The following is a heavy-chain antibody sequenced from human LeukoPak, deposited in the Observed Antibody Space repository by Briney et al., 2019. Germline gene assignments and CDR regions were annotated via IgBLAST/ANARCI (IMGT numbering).Heavy chain of an antibody. CDR2: INAGNGNT. D-gene: IGHD5-12*01. CDR3: ARAPSPTRAFDI. J-gene: IGHJ3*02. V-gene: IGHV1-3*01. Sequence: ASVKVSCKASGDTFTSYAMHWVRQAPGQRLEWMGWINAGNGNTKYSQKFQGRVTITRDTSASTAYMELSSLRSEDTAVYYCARAPSPTRAFDIWGQGTMVTVSS. CDR1: GDTFTSYA.